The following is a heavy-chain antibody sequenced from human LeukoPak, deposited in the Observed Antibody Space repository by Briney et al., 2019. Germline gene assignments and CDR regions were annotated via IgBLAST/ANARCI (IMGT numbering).Heavy chain of an antibody. CDR3: ARGFPPIAVAGLLYFDY. D-gene: IGHD6-19*01. Sequence: SQTLSLTCTVSGGSISSGDYSWSWIRQPPGKGLEWIGYIYYSGSTYYNPSLKSRVTISEDTSKNQFSLKLSSVTAADTAVYYCARGFPPIAVAGLLYFDYWGQGTLVTVSS. CDR1: GGSISSGDYS. V-gene: IGHV4-30-4*01. J-gene: IGHJ4*02. CDR2: IYYSGST.